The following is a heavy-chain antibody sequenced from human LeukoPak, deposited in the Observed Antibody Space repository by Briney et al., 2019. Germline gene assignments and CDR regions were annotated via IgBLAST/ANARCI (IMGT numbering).Heavy chain of an antibody. Sequence: PGGSLRLSCAASGFTFSSYSMNWVRQAPGKGLEWVSYISSSSSTIYYADSVKGRSTISRDNAKNSLYLQMNSLRAEDTAVYYCARDPYDYDSSGYYYYWGQGTLVTVSS. CDR3: ARDPYDYDSSGYYYY. CDR1: GFTFSSYS. J-gene: IGHJ4*02. D-gene: IGHD3-22*01. CDR2: ISSSSSTI. V-gene: IGHV3-48*01.